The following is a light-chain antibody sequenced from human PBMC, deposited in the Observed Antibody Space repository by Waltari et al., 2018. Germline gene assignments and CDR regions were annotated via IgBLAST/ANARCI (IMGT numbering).Light chain of an antibody. CDR1: QSVSRA. CDR2: GAS. J-gene: IGKJ1*01. CDR3: QHYLRLPVT. Sequence: EIVLTQSPGTLSLSLGERATVSCRASQSVSRALAWYQQKPGQAPRLLIYGASTRATGIPNRFSGRCSGTDFNLTISRLEPDDFAVYYCQHYLRLPVTFGQGTTVEI. V-gene: IGKV3-20*01.